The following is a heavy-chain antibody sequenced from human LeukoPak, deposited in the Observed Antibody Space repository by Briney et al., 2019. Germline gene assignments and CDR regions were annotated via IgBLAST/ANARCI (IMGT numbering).Heavy chain of an antibody. D-gene: IGHD5-18*01. CDR2: ISAYNGNV. CDR1: GYTFTSFG. Sequence: ASVKASCKASGYTFTSFGISWVRQAPGQGLEWMGWISAYNGNVKYAQKFQGRVTMTTDISTSTAYMEVRSLRSEDTAVYYCVRDLGVDTTMIFFDYWGQGSVVTVSS. V-gene: IGHV1-18*01. CDR3: VRDLGVDTTMIFFDY. J-gene: IGHJ4*02.